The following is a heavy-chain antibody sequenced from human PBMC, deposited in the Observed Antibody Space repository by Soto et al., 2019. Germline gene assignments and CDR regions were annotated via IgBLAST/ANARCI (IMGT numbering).Heavy chain of an antibody. CDR2: IYYSGST. Sequence: SETLSLTCTVSGGSISSGDYYWSWIRQPPGEGLEWIGYIYYSGSTNYNPSLKSRVTISVDTSKNQFSLKLSSVTAADTAVYYCARSDGRYWGQGTLVTVSS. J-gene: IGHJ4*02. CDR3: ARSDGRY. V-gene: IGHV4-61*08. CDR1: GGSISSGDYY.